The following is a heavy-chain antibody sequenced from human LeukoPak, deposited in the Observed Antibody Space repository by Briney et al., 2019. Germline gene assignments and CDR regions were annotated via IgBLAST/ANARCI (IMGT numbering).Heavy chain of an antibody. V-gene: IGHV4-59*12. J-gene: IGHJ5*02. CDR2: IYYSGST. CDR1: GGSISSYY. Sequence: KPSETLSLTCTVSGGSISSYYWSWIRQPPGKGLEWIGYIYYSGSTNYNPSLKSRVTISVDTSKNQFSLKLTSVTAADTAVYYCARDRPVAGANWFDPWGQGALVTVSS. D-gene: IGHD6-13*01. CDR3: ARDRPVAGANWFDP.